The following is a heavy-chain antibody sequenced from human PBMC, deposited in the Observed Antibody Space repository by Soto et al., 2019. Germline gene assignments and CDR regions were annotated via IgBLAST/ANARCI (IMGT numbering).Heavy chain of an antibody. J-gene: IGHJ3*02. CDR2: IYWHDEK. CDR3: ARRRSLGGNYVFDI. Sequence: QITLKESGPTLVKPTQTLTLTCTFSGFSLSTTGVGVGWIRQAPGKALEWLAIIYWHDEKRYIPSLNNRLTITRDTSKNEVVLTMTNMDPMDTATYYCARRRSLGGNYVFDIWGQGTRVTVSS. D-gene: IGHD3-16*01. V-gene: IGHV2-5*01. CDR1: GFSLSTTGVG.